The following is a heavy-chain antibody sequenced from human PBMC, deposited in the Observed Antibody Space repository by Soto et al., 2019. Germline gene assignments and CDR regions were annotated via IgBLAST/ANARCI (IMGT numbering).Heavy chain of an antibody. D-gene: IGHD3-22*01. V-gene: IGHV3-23*01. CDR3: AKHDSSGYPDY. CDR1: GCSFSSYA. Sequence: GGSLRLSWAASGCSFSSYAMSWVRQAPGKGLEWVSAISGSGGSTYYADSVKGRFTISRDNSKNTLYLQMNSLRAEDTAVYYCAKHDSSGYPDYWGQGTLVTVSS. CDR2: ISGSGGST. J-gene: IGHJ4*02.